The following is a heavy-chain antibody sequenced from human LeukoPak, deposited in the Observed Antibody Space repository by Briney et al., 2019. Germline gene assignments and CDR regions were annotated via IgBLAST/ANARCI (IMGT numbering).Heavy chain of an antibody. D-gene: IGHD6-19*01. CDR3: ARDSSVAGKFDY. CDR2: IIPILGIA. Sequence: GASVKVSCKASGGTFSSYAISWVRPAPGQGLAWMGRIIPILGIANYAQKFQGRVTITADKSTSTAYMELSSLRSEDTAVYYCARDSSVAGKFDYWGQGTLVTVSS. J-gene: IGHJ4*02. V-gene: IGHV1-69*04. CDR1: GGTFSSYA.